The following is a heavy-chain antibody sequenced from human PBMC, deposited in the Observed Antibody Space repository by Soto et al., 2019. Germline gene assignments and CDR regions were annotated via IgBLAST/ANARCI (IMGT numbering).Heavy chain of an antibody. J-gene: IGHJ4*02. CDR1: GGSISSGDYY. V-gene: IGHV4-30-4*01. CDR2: IYYSGST. CDR3: ARSVVVTLPRFDY. D-gene: IGHD2-21*02. Sequence: PSETLSLTCTVSGGSISSGDYYWSWIRQPPGKGLEWIGYIYYSGSTNYNPSLKSRVTISVVPSKNQFSLKLSSVTAADTAVYYCARSVVVTLPRFDYWGQGTLVTVSS.